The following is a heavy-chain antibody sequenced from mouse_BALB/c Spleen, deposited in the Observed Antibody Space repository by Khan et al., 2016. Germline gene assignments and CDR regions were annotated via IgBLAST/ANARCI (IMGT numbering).Heavy chain of an antibody. J-gene: IGHJ3*01. CDR1: GFAFSSYW. Sequence: QVQLKQSGAELVRPGSSVKISCKASGFAFSSYWMNWVKQRPGQGLEWIGQIYPGDGDTNYNGKFKGKATLTADKSSSTASMQLSSLTSEESAVYFCARGTPFANWGQGTLVTVSA. CDR3: ARGTPFAN. V-gene: IGHV1-80*01. D-gene: IGHD2-14*01. CDR2: IYPGDGDT.